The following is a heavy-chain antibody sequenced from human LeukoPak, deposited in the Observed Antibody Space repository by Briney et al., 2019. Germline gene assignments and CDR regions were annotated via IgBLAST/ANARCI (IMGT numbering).Heavy chain of an antibody. J-gene: IGHJ4*02. CDR2: ISSSSSYT. CDR3: AREKASRYGPTTLDY. CDR1: GFTFSDYY. Sequence: GGSLRLSCAASGFTFSDYYMSWIRQAPGEGLEWVSYISSSSSYTNYADSVKGRFTISRDNAKNSLYLQMNSLRAEDTAVYYCAREKASRYGPTTLDYWGQGTLVTVSS. D-gene: IGHD2-2*01. V-gene: IGHV3-11*06.